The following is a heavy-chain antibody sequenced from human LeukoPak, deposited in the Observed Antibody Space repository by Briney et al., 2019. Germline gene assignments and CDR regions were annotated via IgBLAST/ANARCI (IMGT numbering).Heavy chain of an antibody. D-gene: IGHD1-26*01. Sequence: GRSLRLSCAASGFTFSSYALHWVRQAPGKGLEWVALISYDGSNKYYADSVKGRFTISRDNSKNTLYLQMNSLRAEDTAVYYCTRDLVGATSDFWGQGTLVTVSS. CDR3: TRDLVGATSDF. CDR2: ISYDGSNK. CDR1: GFTFSSYA. V-gene: IGHV3-30-3*01. J-gene: IGHJ4*02.